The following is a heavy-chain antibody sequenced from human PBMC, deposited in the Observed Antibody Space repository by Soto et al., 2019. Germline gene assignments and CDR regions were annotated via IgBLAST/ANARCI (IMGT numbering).Heavy chain of an antibody. Sequence: EVQVLESGGGSVQPGGSLRLSCAASGFTFSNFAMSWVRHAPGKGLEWVSEITGSTGTTYYADSVRGRFIISRDNSQNTLHLQMNSLRPEDTGVYFCAKDTGSSPSYMDAGGKGTTVTVSS. D-gene: IGHD6-19*01. CDR3: AKDTGSSPSYMDA. CDR1: GFTFSNFA. V-gene: IGHV3-23*01. J-gene: IGHJ6*03. CDR2: ITGSTGTT.